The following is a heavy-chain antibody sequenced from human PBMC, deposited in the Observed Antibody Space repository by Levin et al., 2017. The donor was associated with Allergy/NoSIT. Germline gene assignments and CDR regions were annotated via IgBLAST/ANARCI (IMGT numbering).Heavy chain of an antibody. V-gene: IGHV4-30-2*01. CDR3: ARVAGYSYGYYFDY. Sequence: SETLSLTCAVSGGSISSGGYSWSWIRQPPGKGLEWIGNIYLSGSTNDNPSLKSRVTLSVDRSKNQFSLKLSYVTAADTAVYYCARVAGYSYGYYFDYWGPGTLVTVSS. CDR2: IYLSGST. D-gene: IGHD5-18*01. CDR1: GGSISSGGYS. J-gene: IGHJ4*02.